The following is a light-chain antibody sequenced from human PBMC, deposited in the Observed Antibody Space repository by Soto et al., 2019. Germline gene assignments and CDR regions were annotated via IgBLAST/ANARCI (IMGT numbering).Light chain of an antibody. V-gene: IGKV1-5*03. J-gene: IGKJ1*01. CDR2: KAS. CDR3: QQYNSYWT. Sequence: IQLTQSPSTLPASVGDRVTLTCRASQTISTWLAWYQQKPGRAPKLLIYKASSLESGVPSRFSGSGYGTEFTLTISSLQPDDFATYYSQQYNSYWTFGQGTKVDIK. CDR1: QTISTW.